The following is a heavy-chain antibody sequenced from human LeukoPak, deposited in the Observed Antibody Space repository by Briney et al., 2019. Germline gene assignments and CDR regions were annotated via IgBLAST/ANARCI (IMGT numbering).Heavy chain of an antibody. D-gene: IGHD4-23*01. V-gene: IGHV1-18*01. CDR2: ISAYNGNT. Sequence: ASVKVSCKASGYTSTSYGISWVRQAPGQGLEWMGWISAYNGNTNYAQKLQGRVTMTTDTSTSTAYMELRSLRSDDTAVYYCARVVVTQDNPDYWGQGTLVTVSS. J-gene: IGHJ4*02. CDR3: ARVVVTQDNPDY. CDR1: GYTSTSYG.